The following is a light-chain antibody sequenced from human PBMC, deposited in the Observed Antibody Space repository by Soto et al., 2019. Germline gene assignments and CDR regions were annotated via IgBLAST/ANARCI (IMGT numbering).Light chain of an antibody. Sequence: QSVLTQPPSASGTPGQRVTISCSGSSSNVGSNAVNWYQQLPGPAPKLLIYTNNQRPSGVPDRFSASKSGTSASLAIRGLHSEDEADYYCAAWDDTLSGWVFGGGTKLTVL. CDR3: AAWDDTLSGWV. CDR2: TNN. J-gene: IGLJ3*02. V-gene: IGLV1-44*01. CDR1: SSNVGSNA.